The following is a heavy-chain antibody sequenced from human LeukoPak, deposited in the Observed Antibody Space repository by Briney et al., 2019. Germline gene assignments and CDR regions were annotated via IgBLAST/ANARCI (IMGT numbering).Heavy chain of an antibody. D-gene: IGHD4-23*01. CDR2: IYAGDSDT. J-gene: IGHJ4*02. Sequence: GGSLKISCEGSGYSFTTYWIGWVRQMPGKGLEWMGIIYAGDSDTRYSPPFHGQVTISADKSISTAYLQWSSLKASDTAMYYCARRNYGGSYYFEYWGQGTLVTVSS. CDR3: ARRNYGGSYYFEY. V-gene: IGHV5-51*01. CDR1: GYSFTTYW.